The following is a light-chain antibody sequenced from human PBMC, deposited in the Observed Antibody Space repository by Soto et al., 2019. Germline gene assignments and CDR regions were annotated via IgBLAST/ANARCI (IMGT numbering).Light chain of an antibody. J-gene: IGKJ4*02. CDR1: QGISSW. CDR3: QQANSVPLT. V-gene: IGKV1-12*01. CDR2: TGS. Sequence: DIQMTQSPSSVSASVGDRVSITCRASQGISSWLAWYQQKPGRAPKLLIYTGSSLQSGVPSRFSGTGAGTDFTLTISSLQPEDVATYYWQQANSVPLTFGGGTKVEIK.